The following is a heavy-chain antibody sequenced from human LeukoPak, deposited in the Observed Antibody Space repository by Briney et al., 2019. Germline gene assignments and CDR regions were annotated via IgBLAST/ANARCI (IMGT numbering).Heavy chain of an antibody. Sequence: SETLSLTCTVSGGSISSGGYYWSWIRQHPGKGLEWIGYIYYSGSTYYNPSLKSRVTISVDTSKNQFSLKLSSVTAADTAVYYCARAASYYDILTGYYNPTNFDYWGQGTLVTVSS. CDR2: IYYSGST. CDR3: ARAASYYDILTGYYNPTNFDY. J-gene: IGHJ4*02. V-gene: IGHV4-31*03. CDR1: GGSISSGGYY. D-gene: IGHD3-9*01.